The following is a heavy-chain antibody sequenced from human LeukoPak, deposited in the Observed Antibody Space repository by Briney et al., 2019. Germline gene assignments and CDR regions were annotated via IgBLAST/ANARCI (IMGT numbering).Heavy chain of an antibody. D-gene: IGHD2-15*01. CDR2: IYYSGST. V-gene: IGHV4-59*01. CDR1: GGSISSYY. J-gene: IGHJ6*02. Sequence: SETLSLTCTVSGGSISSYYWSWIRQPPGKGLGWIGYIYYSGSTNYNPSLKSRVTISVDTSKNQFSLKLSSVTAADTAVYYCARAAYCSGGSCYSLAGMDVWGQGTTVTVSS. CDR3: ARAAYCSGGSCYSLAGMDV.